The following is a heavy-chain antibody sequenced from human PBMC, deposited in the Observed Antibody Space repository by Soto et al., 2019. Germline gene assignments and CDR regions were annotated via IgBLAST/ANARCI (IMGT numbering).Heavy chain of an antibody. CDR1: GGSFSGYY. Sequence: SATLSLTCAVYGGSFSGYYWSWIRLPPGKGLEGIGEINHSGSPHSNPSIKSRVTISVDTSKNQFSLMLSSVTAADTAVYYCASGSGGPYFYSDYWGQGTLVTVSS. D-gene: IGHD2-15*01. CDR3: ASGSGGPYFYSDY. CDR2: INHSGSP. J-gene: IGHJ4*02. V-gene: IGHV4-34*01.